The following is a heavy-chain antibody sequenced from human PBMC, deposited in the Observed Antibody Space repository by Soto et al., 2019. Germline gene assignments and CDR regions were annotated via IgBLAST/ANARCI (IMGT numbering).Heavy chain of an antibody. J-gene: IGHJ4*02. Sequence: EVQLLESGGGLVQPGGSLRLSCVVSGFTFNNYAMNWVRQAPGKGLEWVSGISASGGSTYYADSVKGRCTISRDSSKHTLYLQMNSLRADDTAIYYCAIHFYYGSGSYYAVDYWGQGTLVTVSS. V-gene: IGHV3-23*01. CDR2: ISASGGST. D-gene: IGHD3-10*01. CDR1: GFTFNNYA. CDR3: AIHFYYGSGSYYAVDY.